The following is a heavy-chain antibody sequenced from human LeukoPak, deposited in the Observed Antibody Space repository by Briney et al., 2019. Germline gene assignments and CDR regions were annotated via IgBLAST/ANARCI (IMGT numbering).Heavy chain of an antibody. CDR2: ISWNSGSI. D-gene: IGHD6-19*01. V-gene: IGHV3-9*01. CDR3: AKGASIAVAGTLDY. J-gene: IGHJ4*02. Sequence: GGSLRLSCAVSGFTFDDYAMHWVRQAPGKGLEWVSGISWNSGSIDYADSVEGRFTISRDNAKNSLYLQMNSLRAEDTALYYCAKGASIAVAGTLDYWGQGTLVTVSS. CDR1: GFTFDDYA.